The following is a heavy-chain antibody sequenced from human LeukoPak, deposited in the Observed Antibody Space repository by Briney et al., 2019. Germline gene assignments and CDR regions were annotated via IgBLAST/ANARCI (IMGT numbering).Heavy chain of an antibody. Sequence: ASVKVSCKASGYTFTSYYMHWVRQAPGQGLEWMGIINPSGGSTSYAQKFQGRVTMTRDTSISTAYMELSRLRSDDTAVYYCARRGLGCSSTSCYSKADPWGQGTLVTVSS. CDR2: INPSGGST. V-gene: IGHV1-46*01. CDR3: ARRGLGCSSTSCYSKADP. D-gene: IGHD2-2*01. CDR1: GYTFTSYY. J-gene: IGHJ5*02.